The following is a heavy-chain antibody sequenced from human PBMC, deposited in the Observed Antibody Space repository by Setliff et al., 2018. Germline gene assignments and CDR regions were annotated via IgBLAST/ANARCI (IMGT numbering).Heavy chain of an antibody. CDR3: ATFTVILYYFDY. Sequence: SETLSLTCAVFGGSFSGYYWSWIRQPPGKGLEWIGEINHSGSTNYNPSLKSRITISIDTSKNQFSLKLRSVTAADTAVYYCATFTVILYYFDYWGQGTLVTVSS. CDR2: INHSGST. V-gene: IGHV4-34*01. D-gene: IGHD2-21*01. CDR1: GGSFSGYY. J-gene: IGHJ4*02.